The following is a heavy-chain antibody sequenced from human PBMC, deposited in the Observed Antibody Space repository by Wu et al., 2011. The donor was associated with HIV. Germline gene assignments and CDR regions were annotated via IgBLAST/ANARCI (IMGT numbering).Heavy chain of an antibody. CDR1: GGTFRYA. CDR3: ARDTTSRVANNLSPIEMVYYFYGMDV. Sequence: QVQLVQSGAEVKKPGSSVKVSCKASGGTFRYAINWVRQAPGQGLEWMGGIIPNFGTAKYAQKFQGRVTITADKSTSTAYMELSSLTSEDTAVYYCARDTTSRVANNLSPIEMVYYFYGMDV. J-gene: IGHJ6*01. V-gene: IGHV1-69*06. D-gene: IGHD5-24*01. CDR2: IIPNFGTA.